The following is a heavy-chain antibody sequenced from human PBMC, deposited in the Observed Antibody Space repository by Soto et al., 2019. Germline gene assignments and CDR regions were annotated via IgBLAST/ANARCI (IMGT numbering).Heavy chain of an antibody. CDR1: GFTFSPYW. D-gene: IGHD6-19*01. Sequence: EVQLVESGGGLVQPGGSLRLSCAASGFTFSPYWMSWVRQATGKGLEWVAIIKDDGGDEHYLEAVRGRFTISRDNAKKSLYLAMNSLRVEDTAMYYCAGGSGWISDSWGQGTLVTVSS. CDR2: IKDDGGDE. V-gene: IGHV3-7*05. J-gene: IGHJ4*02. CDR3: AGGSGWISDS.